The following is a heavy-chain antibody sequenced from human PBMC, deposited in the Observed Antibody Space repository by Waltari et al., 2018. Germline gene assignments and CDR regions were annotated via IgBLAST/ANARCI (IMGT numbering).Heavy chain of an antibody. CDR1: GFTFKTYA. CDR3: ARNDYDGAGIYDN. J-gene: IGHJ4*02. Sequence: EVQLVESGGNVVQPGGSLRLSCTASGFTFKTYAMNGVRQAPGKGLEWVSYNSRDSRTIYYADSVEGRFAISRDNAKNSLYLQMSSLRDDDTAVYYCARNDYDGAGIYDNWGQGTLVTVSS. CDR2: NSRDSRTI. V-gene: IGHV3-48*02. D-gene: IGHD3-22*01.